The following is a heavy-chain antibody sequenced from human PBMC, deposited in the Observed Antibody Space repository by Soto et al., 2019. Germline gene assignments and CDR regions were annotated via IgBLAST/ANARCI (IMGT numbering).Heavy chain of an antibody. CDR2: IWYDGSNK. V-gene: IGHV3-33*01. J-gene: IGHJ4*02. CDR1: GFTFSSYG. Sequence: GGSLRLSCAASGFTFSSYGMHWVRQAPGKGLEWVAVIWYDGSNKYYADSVKGRFTISRDNSKNTLYLQMNSLRAEDTAVYYCARPKYYYGSGSYRDQQRLDYRGQGTLVTVSS. CDR3: ARPKYYYGSGSYRDQQRLDY. D-gene: IGHD3-10*01.